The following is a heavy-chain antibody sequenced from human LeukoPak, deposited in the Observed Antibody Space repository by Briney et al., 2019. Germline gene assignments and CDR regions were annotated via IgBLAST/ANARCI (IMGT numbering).Heavy chain of an antibody. CDR3: ARGKWELLGGYYFDY. CDR2: IYYSGST. D-gene: IGHD1-26*01. J-gene: IGHJ4*02. Sequence: PSETLSLTCTVSGGSISSYYWSWIRQPPGKGLEWIGYIYYSGSTNYNPSLKSRVTISVDTSKNQFSLKLSSVTAADTAVYYCARGKWELLGGYYFDYWGQGTLATVSS. CDR1: GGSISSYY. V-gene: IGHV4-59*01.